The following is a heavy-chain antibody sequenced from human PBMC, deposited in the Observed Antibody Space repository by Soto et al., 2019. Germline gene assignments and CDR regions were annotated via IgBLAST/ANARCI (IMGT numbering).Heavy chain of an antibody. J-gene: IGHJ4*02. D-gene: IGHD2-21*01. CDR1: GGSFSGYY. CDR2: INHSGST. Sequence: QVQLQQWGAGLLKPSETLSLTCAVYGGSFSGYYWSWIRPPPGKGLEWIGEINHSGSTNYNPSLKSRVTISVDTSQNQFSLKLSSVTAADTAVYYCARAGDPLYYFDYWGQGTLVTVSS. V-gene: IGHV4-34*01. CDR3: ARAGDPLYYFDY.